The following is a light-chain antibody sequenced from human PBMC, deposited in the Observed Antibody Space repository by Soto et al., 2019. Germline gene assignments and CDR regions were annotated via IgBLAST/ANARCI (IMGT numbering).Light chain of an antibody. CDR1: SSNIGSNY. CDR2: RNN. V-gene: IGLV1-47*01. Sequence: QSVLTQPPSASGTPGQRVTISCSGSSSNIGSNYVYWYQQLPGTAPTLLIYRNNQRPSGVPDRFSGSKSGTSASLAISGLRSEDEDDSYYASWDDSLSGHYVFGTGTKLTVL. J-gene: IGLJ1*01. CDR3: ASWDDSLSGHYV.